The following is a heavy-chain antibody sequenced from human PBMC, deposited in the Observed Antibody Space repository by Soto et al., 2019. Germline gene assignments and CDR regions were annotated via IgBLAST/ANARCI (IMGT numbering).Heavy chain of an antibody. CDR2: IFYNGST. CDR3: ARSFYP. CDR1: GGSISHYH. V-gene: IGHV4-59*01. J-gene: IGHJ5*02. Sequence: QLQLQESGPGLVKPSETLSLTCTVSGGSISHYHWNWIRQAPGKGMEWIGYIFYNGSTHYNPSLTSRVTISVDMSKNRLSLTPASVTAADTAVYYCARSFYPWGQGTLGTVSS.